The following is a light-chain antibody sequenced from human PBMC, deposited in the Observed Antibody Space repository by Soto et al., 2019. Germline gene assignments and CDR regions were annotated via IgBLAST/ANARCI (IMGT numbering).Light chain of an antibody. J-gene: IGLJ1*01. CDR2: GNS. CDR3: QSYDSSLSGHV. CDR1: SSNIGAGYD. Sequence: PSREGAQRQGVTVSCTEKSSNIGAGYDVHWYQQLPGTAPKLLTYGNSNRPSGVPDRFSGSKSGTSASLAITGLQAEDEADYYCQSYDSSLSGHVFGTGTKVTVL. V-gene: IGLV1-40*01.